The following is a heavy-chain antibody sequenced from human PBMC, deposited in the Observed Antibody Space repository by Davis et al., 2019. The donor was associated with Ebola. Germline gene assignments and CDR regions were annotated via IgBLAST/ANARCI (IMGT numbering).Heavy chain of an antibody. Sequence: GESLKISCAASGFTFSDYYMSWIRQAPGMGLEWVSYISSSGSTIYYADSVKGRFTISRDNAKNSLYLQMNSLRAEDTAVYYCAREGVGLLLDYWGQGTLVTVSS. CDR2: ISSSGSTI. V-gene: IGHV3-11*01. D-gene: IGHD2-8*01. J-gene: IGHJ4*02. CDR3: AREGVGLLLDY. CDR1: GFTFSDYY.